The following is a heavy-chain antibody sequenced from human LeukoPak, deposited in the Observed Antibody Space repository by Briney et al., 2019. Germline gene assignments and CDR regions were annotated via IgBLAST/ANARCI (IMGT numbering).Heavy chain of an antibody. J-gene: IGHJ6*03. CDR1: GYTFTSYG. Sequence: ASVKVSCKASGYTFTSYGISWVRQAPGQGLEWMGWISAYNGNTNYAQKFQGRVTMTRDTSISTAYMELSRLRSDDTAVYYCARDNYYDSSGYHYYYYYMDVWGKGTTVTVSS. D-gene: IGHD3-22*01. V-gene: IGHV1-18*01. CDR3: ARDNYYDSSGYHYYYYYMDV. CDR2: ISAYNGNT.